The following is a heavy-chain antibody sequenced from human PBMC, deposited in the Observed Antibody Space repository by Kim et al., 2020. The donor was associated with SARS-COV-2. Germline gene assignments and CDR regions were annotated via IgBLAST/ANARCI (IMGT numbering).Heavy chain of an antibody. CDR1: GGSISSSSYY. Sequence: SETLSLTCTVSGGSISSSSYYWGWIRQPPGKGLEWIGSIYYSGSTYYNPSLKSRVTISVDTSKNQFSLKLSSVTAADTAVYYCSSHAGDIVVVVDATPGWFDPWGQGTLVTVSS. J-gene: IGHJ5*02. CDR3: SSHAGDIVVVVDATPGWFDP. D-gene: IGHD2-15*01. CDR2: IYYSGST. V-gene: IGHV4-39*01.